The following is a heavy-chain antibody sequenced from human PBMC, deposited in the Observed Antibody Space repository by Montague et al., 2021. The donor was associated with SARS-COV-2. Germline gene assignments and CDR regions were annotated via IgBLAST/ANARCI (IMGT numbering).Heavy chain of an antibody. V-gene: IGHV4-31*03. CDR2: IYYSGST. CDR3: ARAASDIVLMVYAIRAFDI. CDR1: GGSIRSGGYY. J-gene: IGHJ3*02. Sequence: TLSLTCTVSGGSIRSGGYYRSWIRQHPGKGLEWIGYIYYSGSTYYNPSLKSRVTISVDTSKNQFSLRLSSVTAADTAVYYCARAASDIVLMVYAIRAFDIWGQGTMVTVSS. D-gene: IGHD2-8*01.